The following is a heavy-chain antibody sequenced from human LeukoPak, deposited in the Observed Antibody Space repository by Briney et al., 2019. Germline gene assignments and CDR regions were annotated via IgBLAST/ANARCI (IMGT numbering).Heavy chain of an antibody. J-gene: IGHJ4*02. CDR2: IYYSGST. Sequence: SETLSLTCIVSGGSISSYYWSWIRQPPGKGLEWIGYIYYSGSTNYNPSLKSRVTISVDTSKNQFSLRLSSVTAADTAVYSCARHLAYGGNSIFDYWGQGTLVTVSS. CDR1: GGSISSYY. D-gene: IGHD4-23*01. V-gene: IGHV4-59*08. CDR3: ARHLAYGGNSIFDY.